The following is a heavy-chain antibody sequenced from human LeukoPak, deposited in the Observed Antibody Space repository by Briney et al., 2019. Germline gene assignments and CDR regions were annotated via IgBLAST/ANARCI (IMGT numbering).Heavy chain of an antibody. D-gene: IGHD6-13*01. CDR1: GGTYSSYA. Sequence: SVKVSCKASGGTYSSYAISWVRQAPGQGLEWMGGIIPIFGTANYAQKFQGRVTITTDESTSTAYMELSSLRSEDTAVYYCARDSREQQLVRSWGYYHYMDVWGKGTTVTVSS. V-gene: IGHV1-69*05. J-gene: IGHJ6*03. CDR3: ARDSREQQLVRSWGYYHYMDV. CDR2: IIPIFGTA.